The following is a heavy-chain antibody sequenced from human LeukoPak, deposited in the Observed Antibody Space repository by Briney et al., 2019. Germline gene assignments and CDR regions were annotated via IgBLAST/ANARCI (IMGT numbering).Heavy chain of an antibody. CDR3: VRDIFYSFDI. CDR1: GNPFSNLG. V-gene: IGHV1-18*04. J-gene: IGHJ3*02. Sequence: ASVKVSCKVSGNPFSNLGVSRVRQAPGQGLEYMGWIATHNGDTKYVQKFQGRITMTADSAASTVHMELRSLRSDDTAVYYCVRDIFYSFDIWGQGTKVSVSS. D-gene: IGHD3-9*01. CDR2: IATHNGDT.